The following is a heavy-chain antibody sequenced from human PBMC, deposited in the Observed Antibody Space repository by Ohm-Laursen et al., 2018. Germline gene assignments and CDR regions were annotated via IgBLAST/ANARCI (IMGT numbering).Heavy chain of an antibody. V-gene: IGHV3-23*01. CDR1: GFIFSSYA. D-gene: IGHD1-14*01. J-gene: IGHJ4*02. CDR3: ASTGGDPEDY. Sequence: SLRLSCAASGFIFSSYAMSWVRQAPGKGLEWVSAITVNGDNTFYADSVKGRFTISRDNSKNTLYLQMNSLRAEDTAVYYCASTGGDPEDYWGQGTLVTVSS. CDR2: ITVNGDNT.